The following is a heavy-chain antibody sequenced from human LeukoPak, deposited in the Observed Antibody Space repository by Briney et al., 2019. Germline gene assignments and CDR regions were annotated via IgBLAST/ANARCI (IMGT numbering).Heavy chain of an antibody. CDR1: GGSINSNNYY. V-gene: IGHV4-39*01. D-gene: IGHD6-19*01. J-gene: IGHJ4*02. CDR2: IYSSGSA. CDR3: ARQSGDQSSAWYFDA. Sequence: SETLSLACTVYGGSINSNNYYWGWIRQPPGKGLKWIGSIYSSGSAYYNPSLKSRVTISVDTSKNQFSLRLSTVTAADTAIYYCARQSGDQSSAWYFDAWGQGTLVTVSS.